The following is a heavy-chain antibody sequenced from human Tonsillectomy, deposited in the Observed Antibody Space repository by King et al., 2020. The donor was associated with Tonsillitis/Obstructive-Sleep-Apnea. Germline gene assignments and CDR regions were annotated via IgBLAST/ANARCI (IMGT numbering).Heavy chain of an antibody. CDR1: DFTFSSYA. J-gene: IGHJ4*02. CDR3: ARAKVGVSLDY. V-gene: IGHV3-30*04. CDR2: ISYDGKNK. D-gene: IGHD1-26*01. Sequence: VQLVQSGGGVVQPGRSLRLSCAASDFTFSSYAMHWVRQAPGKGLEWVGVISYDGKNKYYADSVKGRFTNSRDNSKNTLSLQMNSLRAEDTAVYYCARAKVGVSLDYWGQGTLVTVSS.